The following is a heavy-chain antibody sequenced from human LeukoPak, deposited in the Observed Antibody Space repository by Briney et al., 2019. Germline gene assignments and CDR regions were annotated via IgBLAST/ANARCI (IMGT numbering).Heavy chain of an antibody. Sequence: GESLKISCKGSGYSFTSYWIGWVRQMSGKGLEWMGIIYPGDSDTRYSPSFQGQVTISADKSISTAYLQWSSLKASDTAMYYCARNGGYCSSTSCYYYYYMDVWGKGTTVTVSS. CDR2: IYPGDSDT. J-gene: IGHJ6*03. V-gene: IGHV5-51*01. CDR1: GYSFTSYW. D-gene: IGHD2-2*01. CDR3: ARNGGYCSSTSCYYYYYMDV.